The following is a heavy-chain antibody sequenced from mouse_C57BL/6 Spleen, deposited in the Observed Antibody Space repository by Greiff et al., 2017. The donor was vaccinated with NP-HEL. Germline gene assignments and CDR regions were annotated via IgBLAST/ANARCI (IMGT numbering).Heavy chain of an antibody. CDR2: INPYNGGT. Sequence: DVKLQESGPVLVKPGASVKMSCKASGYTFTDYYMNWVKQSHGKSLEWIGVINPYNGGTSYNQKFKGKATLTVDKSSSTAYMELNSLTSEDSAVYYCAISYYYGSSYGYFDVWGTGTTVTVSS. V-gene: IGHV1-19*01. CDR3: AISYYYGSSYGYFDV. CDR1: GYTFTDYY. J-gene: IGHJ1*03. D-gene: IGHD1-1*01.